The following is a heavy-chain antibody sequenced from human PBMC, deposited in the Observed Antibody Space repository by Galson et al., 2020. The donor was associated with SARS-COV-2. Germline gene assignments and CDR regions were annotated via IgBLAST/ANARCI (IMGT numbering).Heavy chain of an antibody. D-gene: IGHD6-6*01. CDR3: ARITSSLGIDP. V-gene: IGHV2-70*11. CDR1: GFSLSTSGMC. J-gene: IGHJ5*02. CDR2: IDWADDK. Sequence: ESGPTLAKPTQTLTLTCTFSGFSLSTSGMCVSWLRQPPGKALEWLARIDWADDKHYTTSLKTRLTISKDTSKNQVVLTMTNMDPVDTATYYCARITSSLGIDPWGQGTLVTVSS.